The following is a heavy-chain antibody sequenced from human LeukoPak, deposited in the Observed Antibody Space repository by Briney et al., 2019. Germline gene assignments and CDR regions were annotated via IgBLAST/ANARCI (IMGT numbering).Heavy chain of an antibody. CDR1: GYTFTGYY. V-gene: IGHV1-2*06. J-gene: IGHJ4*02. CDR3: ARDLWGWGSDYLDY. D-gene: IGHD4/OR15-4a*01. Sequence: ASVKVSCKASGYTFTGYYMHWVRQAPGQGLEWMGRINPNSGGTNYAQKFQGRVTMTRDTSINTDYMEMSSLRSDDTAVYYCARDLWGWGSDYLDYWGQGTLVTVSS. CDR2: INPNSGGT.